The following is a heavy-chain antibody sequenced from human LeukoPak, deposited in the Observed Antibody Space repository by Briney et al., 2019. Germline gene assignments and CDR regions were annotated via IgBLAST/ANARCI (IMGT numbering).Heavy chain of an antibody. V-gene: IGHV4-59*08. CDR3: ARLYYGSGSYLEGDY. CDR2: IYYSGST. D-gene: IGHD3-10*01. Sequence: SETLSLTCTVSGGSISSYYWSWIRQPPGKGLEWIGYIYYSGSTNYDPSLKSRVTISVDTSKNQFSLKLSSVTAADTAVYYCARLYYGSGSYLEGDYWGQGTLVTVSS. J-gene: IGHJ4*02. CDR1: GGSISSYY.